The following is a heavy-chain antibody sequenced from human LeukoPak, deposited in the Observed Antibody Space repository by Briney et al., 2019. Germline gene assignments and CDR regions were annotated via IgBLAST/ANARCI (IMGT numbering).Heavy chain of an antibody. J-gene: IGHJ5*02. Sequence: ASVKVSCKASGYSFTSHYMHWVRQAPGQGLEWMGIINPSGGSTSYAQKFRGRVTMTRDMSTSTDYMELSSLRSEDTAVYYCARDNSVEDTAWWFDPWGQGTLVTVSS. CDR3: ARDNSVEDTAWWFDP. CDR2: INPSGGST. CDR1: GYSFTSHY. V-gene: IGHV1-46*01. D-gene: IGHD4-23*01.